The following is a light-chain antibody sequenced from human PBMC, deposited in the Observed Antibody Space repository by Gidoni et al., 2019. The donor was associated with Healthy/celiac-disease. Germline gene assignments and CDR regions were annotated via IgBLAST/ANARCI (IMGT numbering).Light chain of an antibody. CDR1: QSVLYSTTNQNY. CDR2: WAS. J-gene: IGKJ2*01. V-gene: IGKV4-1*01. CDR3: QQYYSTPYT. Sequence: DIVLTQSPDTLAVSLVERATINFKSSQSVLYSTTNQNYLAWYQQKPGQPPKLLIYWASTRESGVPDRFSGSGSGTDFTLTISSLQAEDVAVYYCQQYYSTPYTFGQGTKLEIK.